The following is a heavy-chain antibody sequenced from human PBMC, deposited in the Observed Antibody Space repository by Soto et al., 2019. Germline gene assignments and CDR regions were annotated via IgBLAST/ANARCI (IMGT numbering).Heavy chain of an antibody. J-gene: IGHJ6*03. CDR1: GYTFTSYG. V-gene: IGHV1-18*01. Sequence: ASVKVSCKASGYTFTSYGISWVRQAPGQGLEWMGWISAYNGNTNYAQKLQGRVTMTTHTSTSTAYMELSSLRSEDTAVYYCARDEGPGYCSSTSCYADYYYYMDVWGKGTTVTVSS. CDR2: ISAYNGNT. D-gene: IGHD2-2*03. CDR3: ARDEGPGYCSSTSCYADYYYYMDV.